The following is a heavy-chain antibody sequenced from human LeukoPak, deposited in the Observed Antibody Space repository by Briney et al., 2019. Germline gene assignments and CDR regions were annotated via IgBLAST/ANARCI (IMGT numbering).Heavy chain of an antibody. D-gene: IGHD4-17*01. Sequence: GASVKVSCKASGYIVTDYAIQWVRQAPGQGLEWMGWVNAGNGKTKYSQKFQGRVTITRDTSASTAYMELSGLRSDDTAVYYCARARWTSTVTTYYLDFWGPGTLVTVSS. J-gene: IGHJ4*02. CDR1: GYIVTDYA. CDR2: VNAGNGKT. CDR3: ARARWTSTVTTYYLDF. V-gene: IGHV1-3*01.